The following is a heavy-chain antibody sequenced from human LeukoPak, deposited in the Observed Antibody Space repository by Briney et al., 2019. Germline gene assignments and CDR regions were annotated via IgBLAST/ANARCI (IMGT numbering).Heavy chain of an antibody. Sequence: SVKVSCKASGGTFSSYAISWVRQAPGQGLEWMGGIIPIFGTANYAQKFQGRVTITTDESTSTAYMELSSLRSEDTAVYYCARHGGLSATLTVALDYWGQGTLVTVSS. CDR2: IIPIFGTA. J-gene: IGHJ4*02. V-gene: IGHV1-69*05. D-gene: IGHD4-23*01. CDR1: GGTFSSYA. CDR3: ARHGGLSATLTVALDY.